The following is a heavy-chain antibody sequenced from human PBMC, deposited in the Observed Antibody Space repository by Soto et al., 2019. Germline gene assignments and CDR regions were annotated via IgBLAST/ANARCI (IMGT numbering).Heavy chain of an antibody. J-gene: IGHJ6*02. CDR3: ATSLFKARYYHEPGMDV. Sequence: SETLSLTCAVYGGSFSGYYWSWIRQPPGKGLEWIGEINHSGSTNYDPSLKSRVTISVDTSKNQFSLKLSSVTAADTAVYYCATSLFKARYYHEPGMDVWGQGTTVTVSS. V-gene: IGHV4-34*01. CDR2: INHSGST. CDR1: GGSFSGYY. D-gene: IGHD3-22*01.